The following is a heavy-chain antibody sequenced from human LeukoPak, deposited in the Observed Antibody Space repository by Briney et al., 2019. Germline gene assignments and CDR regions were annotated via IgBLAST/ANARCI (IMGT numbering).Heavy chain of an antibody. Sequence: ASVKVSCKASGYTFSGNYMHWVRQAPGQGLEWMGWINPNSGGTNYAQKFQGRVTMTRDTSVSTAYMELSRLRSDDTAVYYCARVILLGATRDYFDYWGQGTLVTVSS. CDR2: INPNSGGT. V-gene: IGHV1-2*02. CDR3: ARVILLGATRDYFDY. J-gene: IGHJ4*02. CDR1: GYTFSGNY. D-gene: IGHD1-26*01.